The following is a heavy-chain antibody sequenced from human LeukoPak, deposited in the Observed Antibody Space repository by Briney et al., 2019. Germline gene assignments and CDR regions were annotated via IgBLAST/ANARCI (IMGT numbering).Heavy chain of an antibody. Sequence: PSETLSLTCAVYGGSFSGYYWSWIRQPPGKGLEWIGEINHSGSTNYNPSLKSRVTISVDTSKNQFSLKLGSVTAADTAVYYCAGQIHYCSGGSCVWNHFDYWGQGTLVTVSS. V-gene: IGHV4-34*01. CDR1: GGSFSGYY. CDR2: INHSGST. J-gene: IGHJ4*02. CDR3: AGQIHYCSGGSCVWNHFDY. D-gene: IGHD2-15*01.